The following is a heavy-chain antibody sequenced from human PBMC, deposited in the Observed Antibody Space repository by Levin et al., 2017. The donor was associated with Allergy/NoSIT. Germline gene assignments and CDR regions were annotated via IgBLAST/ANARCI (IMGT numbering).Heavy chain of an antibody. CDR3: AKALAVNPAAPFDS. V-gene: IGHV3-23*01. CDR2: ISSTTGRT. Sequence: GGSLRLSCAASGFTFNSYAMTWVRQAPGKGLELVSGISSTTGRTYYADSVKGRFTISRDNSKSTLYLQMNILRAEDTAVYYCAKALAVNPAAPFDSWGQGTLVTVSS. J-gene: IGHJ4*02. CDR1: GFTFNSYA.